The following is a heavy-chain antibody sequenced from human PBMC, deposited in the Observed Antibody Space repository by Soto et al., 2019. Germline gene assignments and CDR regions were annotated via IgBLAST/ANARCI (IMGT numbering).Heavy chain of an antibody. J-gene: IGHJ6*02. V-gene: IGHV1-69*01. D-gene: IGHD2-2*01. CDR3: ARSQGSSTSLEIYYYYYYGMDV. Sequence: QVQLVQSGAEVKKPGSSVKVSCTASGGTFSSYAISWVRQAPGQGLEWMGGIIPIPGTANYAQKFQGRVTITADESTSTAYMELSSLRSEDTAVYYCARSQGSSTSLEIYYYYYYGMDVWGQGTTVTVYS. CDR1: GGTFSSYA. CDR2: IIPIPGTA.